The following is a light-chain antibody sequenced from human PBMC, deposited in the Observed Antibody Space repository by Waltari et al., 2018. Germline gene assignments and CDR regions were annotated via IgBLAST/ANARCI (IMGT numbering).Light chain of an antibody. CDR2: WAS. CDR3: QQYYSLPLN. Sequence: DIVMTQSPASLAVSLGEMPTINCKSSQSLLSRSNNKNYLAWYRQKPGQTPKLLIDWASTRESGVPDRFSGSGSGADFTLTISSLQAEDVAVYYCQQYYSLPLNFGGGTKVEI. J-gene: IGKJ4*01. V-gene: IGKV4-1*01. CDR1: QSLLSRSNNKNY.